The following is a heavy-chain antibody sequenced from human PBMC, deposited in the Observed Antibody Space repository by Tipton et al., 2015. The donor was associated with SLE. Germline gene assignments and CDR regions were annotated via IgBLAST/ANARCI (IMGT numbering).Heavy chain of an antibody. D-gene: IGHD1-20*01. CDR1: GFSLTSYD. CDR2: VWPDGSYT. V-gene: IGHV3-33*01. Sequence: RSLRLSCAASGFSLTSYDMHWVRQAPGKGLEWVAIVWPDGSYTDYANSVRGRFLISRDSSNNTLYPQMDRLRVEDTAVYYCATGVSGTISKWGQGTLVTVSS. J-gene: IGHJ4*02. CDR3: ATGVSGTISK.